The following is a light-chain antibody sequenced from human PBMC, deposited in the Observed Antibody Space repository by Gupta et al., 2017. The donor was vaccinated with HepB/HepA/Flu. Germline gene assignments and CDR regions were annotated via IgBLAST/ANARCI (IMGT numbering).Light chain of an antibody. Sequence: DSLMTQSPDSLTVSLGERVTINCKSSQSVFYSSNNNNYLAWYQQKPGQPPKLLIYWASTRESGVPDRFSGSGSGTDFTLTISSLQAEDVAVYYCQQYYSIPLTFGGGTKVEI. CDR2: WAS. CDR3: QQYYSIPLT. CDR1: QSVFYSSNNNNY. V-gene: IGKV4-1*01. J-gene: IGKJ4*01.